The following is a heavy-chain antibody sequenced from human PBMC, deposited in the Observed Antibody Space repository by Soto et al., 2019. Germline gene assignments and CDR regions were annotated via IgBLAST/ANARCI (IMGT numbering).Heavy chain of an antibody. CDR3: ARGGTTGLFFDY. CDR2: IISIFGTA. CDR1: GGTFSSYA. V-gene: IGHV1-69*13. D-gene: IGHD1-7*01. J-gene: IGHJ4*02. Sequence: ASLKVSCKASGGTFSSYAISWVRQAPGQGLEWMGGIISIFGTANYAQKFQGRVTITADESTSTAYMELSSLRSEDTAVYYCARGGTTGLFFDYWGQGTLVTVSS.